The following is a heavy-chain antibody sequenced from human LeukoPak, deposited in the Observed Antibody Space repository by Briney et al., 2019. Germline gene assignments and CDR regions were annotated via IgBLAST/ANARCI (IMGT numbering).Heavy chain of an antibody. CDR2: FDPEDGET. CDR3: ATQRGVVVVTATPRDYWYFDL. CDR1: GYTLTELS. V-gene: IGHV1-24*01. Sequence: ASVKVSCKVSGYTLTELSMHWVRQAPGKGLEWMGGFDPEDGETIYAQKFQGRVTMTEDTSTDTAYMELSSLRSEDTAVYYCATQRGVVVVTATPRDYWYFDLWGRGTLVTVSS. J-gene: IGHJ2*01. D-gene: IGHD2-21*02.